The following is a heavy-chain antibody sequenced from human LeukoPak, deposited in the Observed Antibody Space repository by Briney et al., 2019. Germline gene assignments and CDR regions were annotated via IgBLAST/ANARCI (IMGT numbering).Heavy chain of an antibody. CDR1: GYSFTSYW. V-gene: IGHV5-51*01. D-gene: IGHD3-10*01. CDR3: ARRYYYGSGSSYYFDY. Sequence: GESLKISCKDSGYSFTSYWIGWVRQMPGKGLEWMGIIYPGDSDTRYSPSFQGQVTISADKSISTAYLQWSSLKASDTAMYYCARRYYYGSGSSYYFDYWGQGTLVTVSS. J-gene: IGHJ4*02. CDR2: IYPGDSDT.